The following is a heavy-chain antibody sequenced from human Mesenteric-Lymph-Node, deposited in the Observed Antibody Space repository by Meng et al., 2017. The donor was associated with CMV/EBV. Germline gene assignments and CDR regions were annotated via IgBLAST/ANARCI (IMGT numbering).Heavy chain of an antibody. J-gene: IGHJ4*02. V-gene: IGHV3-7*01. CDR3: ARSLGYCSGGSCFPYDC. D-gene: IGHD2-15*01. CDR2: IKQDESEK. CDR1: GFTFDDYA. Sequence: GGSLRLSCAASGFTFDDYAMHWVRQAPGKGLEWVANIKQDESEKYYVDSVKGRFTISRDNAKNSLYLQMNSLRAEDTAVYYCARSLGYCSGGSCFPYDCWGRGTLVTVSS.